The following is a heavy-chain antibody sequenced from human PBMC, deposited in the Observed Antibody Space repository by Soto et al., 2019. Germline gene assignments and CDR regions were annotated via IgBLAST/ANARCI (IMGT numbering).Heavy chain of an antibody. CDR1: GFAVRSDA. D-gene: IGHD5-18*01. V-gene: IGHV3-23*01. CDR3: ARYIRGPPVFYFDF. Sequence: PGGSLRLSCAASGFAVRSDAMTWFRQAPWKGLEWVSVITYNVDSTFDADSFKGRFTISRGNSKDTVYMQMNSLRAEDTAVYYCARYIRGPPVFYFDFWGPGVLVTVSS. J-gene: IGHJ4*02. CDR2: ITYNVDST.